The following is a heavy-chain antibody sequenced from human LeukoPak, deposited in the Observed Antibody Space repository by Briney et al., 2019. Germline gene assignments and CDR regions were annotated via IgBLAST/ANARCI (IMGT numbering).Heavy chain of an antibody. CDR1: GFTFSSYA. J-gene: IGHJ4*02. CDR3: AKATGFLL. CDR2: INNSDNSK. D-gene: IGHD1-14*01. V-gene: IGHV3-23*01. Sequence: AGTLRLSCAASGFTFSSYAMSWVRQAPGKGLEWVSNINNSDNSKYYADSVKGRFTIARANSENTLNPQMNNLRAEDTAVYYCAKATGFLLWGQGTLVTVSS.